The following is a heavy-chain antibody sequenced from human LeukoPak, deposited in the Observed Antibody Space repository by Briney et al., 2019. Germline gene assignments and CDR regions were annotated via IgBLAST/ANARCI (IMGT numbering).Heavy chain of an antibody. J-gene: IGHJ3*02. CDR1: GFTVSSNY. CDR3: ARSNRVSLDAFDI. Sequence: PGGSLRLSCAASGFTVSSNYMSWVRQAPGKGLEWVSVIYSGGSTYYADSVKGRFTIPRDNSKNTLYLQMNSLRAEDTAVYYCARSNRVSLDAFDIWGQGTMVTVSS. D-gene: IGHD2/OR15-2a*01. CDR2: IYSGGST. V-gene: IGHV3-53*01.